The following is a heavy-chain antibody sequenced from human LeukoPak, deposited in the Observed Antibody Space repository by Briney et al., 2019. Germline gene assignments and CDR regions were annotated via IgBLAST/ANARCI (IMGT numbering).Heavy chain of an antibody. CDR3: ARLGSYHYFDY. CDR1: GGTFSSYA. D-gene: IGHD1-26*01. Sequence: ASVKVSCKASGGTFSSYAISWVRQAPGQRLEWMGWINAGNGNTKYSQKFQGRVTITRDTSASTAYMELSSLRSEDTAVYYCARLGSYHYFDYWGQGTLVTVSS. J-gene: IGHJ4*02. CDR2: INAGNGNT. V-gene: IGHV1-3*01.